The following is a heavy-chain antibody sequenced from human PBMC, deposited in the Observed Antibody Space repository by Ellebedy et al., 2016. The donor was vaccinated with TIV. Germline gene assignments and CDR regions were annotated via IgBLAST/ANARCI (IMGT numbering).Heavy chain of an antibody. CDR1: GFSFGDYA. CDR3: SVLWPFDF. V-gene: IGHV3-49*03. Sequence: GGSLRLSXTASGFSFGDYAMSWFRQAPGKGLEWIGFIRTKRFAETTEYAASVIGRFTISRDDSKNTLYLQMNSLKTEDSAVYYCSVLWPFDFWGRGILVAVSS. J-gene: IGHJ4*02. CDR2: IRTKRFAETT. D-gene: IGHD2-15*01.